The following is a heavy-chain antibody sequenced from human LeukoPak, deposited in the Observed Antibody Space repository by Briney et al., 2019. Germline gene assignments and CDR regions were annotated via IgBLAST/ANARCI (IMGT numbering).Heavy chain of an antibody. D-gene: IGHD3-22*01. V-gene: IGHV4-39*01. Sequence: SETLSLTCTVSGGSISSSSYYRGWIRQPPGKGLEWIGSIYYSGSTYYNPSLKRRVTISVDTSKNQFSLNLSSVTAADTAVYYCARLYYDSSGYYQICYFDYWGQGTLVTVSS. J-gene: IGHJ4*02. CDR1: GGSISSSSYY. CDR3: ARLYYDSSGYYQICYFDY. CDR2: IYYSGST.